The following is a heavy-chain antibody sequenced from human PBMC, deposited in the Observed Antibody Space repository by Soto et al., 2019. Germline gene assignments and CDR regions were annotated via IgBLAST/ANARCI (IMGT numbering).Heavy chain of an antibody. J-gene: IGHJ5*02. D-gene: IGHD3-3*01. V-gene: IGHV1-69*13. CDR2: IIPIFGTA. CDR1: GGTFSSYA. Sequence: SVKVSCKPSGGTFSSYAISWVRQAPGQGLEWMGGIIPIFGTANYAQKFQGRVTITADESTSTAYMELSSLRSEDTAVYYCARDRSSGFLNWFDPWGQGTLVTVSS. CDR3: ARDRSSGFLNWFDP.